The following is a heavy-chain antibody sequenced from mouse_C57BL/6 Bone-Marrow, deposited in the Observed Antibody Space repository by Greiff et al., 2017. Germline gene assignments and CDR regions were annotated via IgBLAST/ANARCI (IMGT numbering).Heavy chain of an antibody. CDR2: IHPTSGST. J-gene: IGHJ3*01. CDR1: GYTFPSYW. D-gene: IGHD3-2*02. CDR3: ARRETAQATLAY. Sequence: QVQLKQPGAELVKPGASVKLSCKASGYTFPSYWMHWVKQRPGQGLEWIGMIHPTSGSTNYNEKFKSKATLTVDKSSSTAYMQLSSLTSEDSAVYYCARRETAQATLAYWGQGTLVTVSA. V-gene: IGHV1-64*01.